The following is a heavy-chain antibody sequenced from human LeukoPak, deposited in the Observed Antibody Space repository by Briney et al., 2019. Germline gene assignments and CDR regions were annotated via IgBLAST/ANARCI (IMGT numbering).Heavy chain of an antibody. J-gene: IGHJ6*02. CDR3: ARGGGLDV. CDR1: GFTVSSNY. D-gene: IGHD3-16*01. V-gene: IGHV3-53*01. Sequence: PGGSLRLSCAASGFTVSSNYMSWVRQAPGTGLEWVSVIYSGGGTYYADSVKGRFTISRDNAKNSLYLQMSNLRAEDTAVYFCARGGGLDVWGQGATVTVSS. CDR2: IYSGGGT.